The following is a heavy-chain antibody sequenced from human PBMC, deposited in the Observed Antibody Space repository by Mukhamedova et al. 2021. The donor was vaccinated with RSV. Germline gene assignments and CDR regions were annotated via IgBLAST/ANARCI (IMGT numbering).Heavy chain of an antibody. J-gene: IGHJ3*01. D-gene: IGHD1-26*01. CDR3: AREVPPPQRSRATGPFG. V-gene: IGHV4-34*01. CDR2: INHSGST. Sequence: GLEWIGEINHSGSTNYNPSLKSRVTISVDTSKNQFSLKLSSVTAADTAVYYCAREVPPPQRSRATGPFGWGQGTMVTVSS.